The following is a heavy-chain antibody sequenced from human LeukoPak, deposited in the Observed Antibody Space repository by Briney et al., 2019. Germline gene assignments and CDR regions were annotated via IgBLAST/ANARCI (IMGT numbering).Heavy chain of an antibody. V-gene: IGHV1-69*04. CDR2: IIPILGIA. Sequence: EASVKVSCKASGGTFSSYAISWVRQAPGQGLEWMGRIIPILGIANYAQKFQGRVTITADKSTSTAYMELSSLRSEDTAAYYCARGDRGYSYWGQGTLVTVSS. D-gene: IGHD5-18*01. J-gene: IGHJ4*02. CDR3: ARGDRGYSY. CDR1: GGTFSSYA.